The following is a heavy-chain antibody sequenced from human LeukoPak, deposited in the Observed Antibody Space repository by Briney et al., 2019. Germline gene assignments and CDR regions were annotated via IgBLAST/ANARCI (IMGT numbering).Heavy chain of an antibody. V-gene: IGHV4-39*01. Sequence: KASETLSLTCTVSGGSISSSTYYWGWIRQPPGKGLEWIGSIYYSGSTYYNPSLKSRVTISVDTSKNQFSLNLSSVTAADTAVYYCARPQYQSGAPYYSYYYMDVWGKGTTVTVSS. D-gene: IGHD2-2*01. CDR1: GGSISSSTYY. CDR2: IYYSGST. CDR3: ARPQYQSGAPYYSYYYMDV. J-gene: IGHJ6*03.